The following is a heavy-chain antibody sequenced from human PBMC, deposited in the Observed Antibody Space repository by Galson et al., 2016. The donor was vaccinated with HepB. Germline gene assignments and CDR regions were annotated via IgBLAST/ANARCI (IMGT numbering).Heavy chain of an antibody. Sequence: SLRLSCAASGFTFSTYDMDWVRQAPGKGLEWVSAIGTAADTFYAGPVKGRFTISRDNAKNSLYLKMNGLRVGDTAVYYCARGRWYGSVSHSNFYIDYWGQGTQVTVSS. CDR2: IGTAADT. V-gene: IGHV3-13*01. CDR3: ARGRWYGSVSHSNFYIDY. CDR1: GFTFSTYD. D-gene: IGHD3-10*01. J-gene: IGHJ4*02.